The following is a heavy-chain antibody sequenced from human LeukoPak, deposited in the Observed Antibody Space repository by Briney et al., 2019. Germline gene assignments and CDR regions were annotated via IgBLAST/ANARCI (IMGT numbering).Heavy chain of an antibody. CDR3: AKDQAGA. CDR1: GFTFSDYG. V-gene: IGHV3-30*02. Sequence: GGSLRLSCAASGFTFSDYGMHWVRQAPGKGLEWVAFIQYDGSNQFHADSVKGRFTISRDDEQNTLYLHMKRLGAEDTAVYYCAKDQAGAWRQGTRVPVSS. J-gene: IGHJ4*02. CDR2: IQYDGSNQ. D-gene: IGHD1-26*01.